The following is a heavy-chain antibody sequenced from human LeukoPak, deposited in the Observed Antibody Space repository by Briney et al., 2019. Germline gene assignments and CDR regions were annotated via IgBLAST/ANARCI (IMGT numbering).Heavy chain of an antibody. CDR2: ISGSGGST. Sequence: GGSLRLSCAASGFTFSSYAMSWVRQAPGKGLEWVSAISGSGGSTYYADSVKGRFTISRDNSKNTLYLQMNSLRAEDTAVYYCARLNWGSGWYFDLWGRGTLVTVSS. J-gene: IGHJ2*01. V-gene: IGHV3-23*01. CDR3: ARLNWGSGWYFDL. CDR1: GFTFSSYA. D-gene: IGHD7-27*01.